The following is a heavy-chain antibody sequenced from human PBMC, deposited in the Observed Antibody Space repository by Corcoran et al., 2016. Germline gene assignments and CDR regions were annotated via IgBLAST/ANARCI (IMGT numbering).Heavy chain of an antibody. J-gene: IGHJ6*02. CDR2: ISSSGSTI. CDR3: ERDSGGSSSVGSCMDG. V-gene: IGHV3-11*01. CDR1: GFTFSDYY. D-gene: IGHD6-13*01. Sequence: QVQLVESGGGLVKPGGSLRLSCAASGFTFSDYYMSRIRQAPGKGLEWVSYISSSGSTIYYADSVKGRCTISRDNAKNSLYLQMKSLRAEETAGYYGERDSGGSSSVGSCMDGWGQGITVTVSS.